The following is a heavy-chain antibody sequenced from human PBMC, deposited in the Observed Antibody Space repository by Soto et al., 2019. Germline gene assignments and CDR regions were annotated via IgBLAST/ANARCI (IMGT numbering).Heavy chain of an antibody. D-gene: IGHD2-15*01. J-gene: IGHJ5*02. Sequence: AGSLRLSCAASGFSFSSYAMKWGRQAPGKGLEWVSGISGSGGETYYADSVKGRFSSSRDNSKNTVYLQMNSLRSEDTAVYYCAKAGIEDGGTVWNWFGHWGQGILV. V-gene: IGHV3-23*01. CDR2: ISGSGGET. CDR3: AKAGIEDGGTVWNWFGH. CDR1: GFSFSSYA.